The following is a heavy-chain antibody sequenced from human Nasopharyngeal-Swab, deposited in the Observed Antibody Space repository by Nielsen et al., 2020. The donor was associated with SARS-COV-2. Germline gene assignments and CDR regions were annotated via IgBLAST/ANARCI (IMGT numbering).Heavy chain of an antibody. V-gene: IGHV3-21*01. CDR3: ARQRTGAVDY. CDR2: ISSSSSYI. D-gene: IGHD2-8*02. Sequence: GESPKISCAASGFTFSSYSMNWVRQAPGKGLEWVSSISSSSSYIYYADSVKGRFTISRDNAKNTLYLQMNSLRAEDTAVYYCARQRTGAVDYWGQGTLVTVSS. J-gene: IGHJ4*02. CDR1: GFTFSSYS.